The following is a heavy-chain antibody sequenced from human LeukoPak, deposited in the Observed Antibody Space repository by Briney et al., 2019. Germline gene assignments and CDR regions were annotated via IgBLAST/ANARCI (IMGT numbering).Heavy chain of an antibody. CDR3: ARHVAVAVTRYYFDY. J-gene: IGHJ4*02. CDR1: GGSISSGDYY. V-gene: IGHV4-30-4*08. D-gene: IGHD3-22*01. CDR2: IYYSGST. Sequence: SETLSLTCTVSGGSISSGDYYWSWIRQPPGKGLEWIGYIYYSGSTYYNPSLKSRVTISLDTSKNQFSLKLSSVTAADTAVYYCARHVAVAVTRYYFDYWGQGTLVTVSS.